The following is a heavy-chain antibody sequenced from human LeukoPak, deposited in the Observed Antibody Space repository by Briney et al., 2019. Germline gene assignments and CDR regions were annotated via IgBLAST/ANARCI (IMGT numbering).Heavy chain of an antibody. CDR2: IRSSSSSFI. CDR1: GFTFSRYS. D-gene: IGHD2-2*01. CDR3: ARDPPLGSCSTISCPHLDY. V-gene: IGHV3-21*01. J-gene: IGHJ4*02. Sequence: GGSLRLSCAASGFTFSRYSMNWVRQAPGKGLEWVSSIRSSSSSFIYYADSVKGRFTISRDNAKNSLYLQMNSLRAEDTAVYYCARDPPLGSCSTISCPHLDYWGQGTLVTVSS.